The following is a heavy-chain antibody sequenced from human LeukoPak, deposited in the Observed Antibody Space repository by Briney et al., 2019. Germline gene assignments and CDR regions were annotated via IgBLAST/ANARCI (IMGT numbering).Heavy chain of an antibody. CDR3: AGGGLRWYPDYCYFDL. J-gene: IGHJ2*01. Sequence: PGGSLRLSCVASGFTFSSYWMHWVRQPPGKGLVWVSRINADGSTTYADSVKGRFTISRDNAKNTLYLQMNSLRDEDTAVYYCAGGGLRWYPDYCYFDLWGRGTLVTVSS. CDR2: INADGST. D-gene: IGHD4-23*01. CDR1: GFTFSSYW. V-gene: IGHV3-74*01.